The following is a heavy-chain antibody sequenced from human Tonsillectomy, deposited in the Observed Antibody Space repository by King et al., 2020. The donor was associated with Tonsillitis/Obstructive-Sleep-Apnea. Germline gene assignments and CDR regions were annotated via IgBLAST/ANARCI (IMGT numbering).Heavy chain of an antibody. CDR2: INHSGST. CDR3: ARGRTENWFDP. Sequence: VQLQQWGAGLLKPSETLSLTCAVYGGSFSGYYWSWIRQPPGKGLEWIVEINHSGSTNYNPSLKSRVTISVDTSKNQFSLKLSSVTAADTAVYYCARGRTENWFDPWGQGTLVTVSS. CDR1: GGSFSGYY. V-gene: IGHV4-34*01. J-gene: IGHJ5*02.